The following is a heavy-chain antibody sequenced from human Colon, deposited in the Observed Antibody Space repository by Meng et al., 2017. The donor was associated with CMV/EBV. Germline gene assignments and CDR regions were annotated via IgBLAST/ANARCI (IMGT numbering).Heavy chain of an antibody. V-gene: IGHV4-39*01. CDR1: GSISSSSYC. D-gene: IGHD3-22*01. CDR3: ARTYSYDSSGYWGFDY. CDR2: IYYSGST. J-gene: IGHJ4*02. Sequence: GSISSSSYCWGWIRQPPGKGLEWIGSIYYSGSTFYNPSLKSRVTIPVDTSKNQFSLKLKSVTAADTAVYYCARTYSYDSSGYWGFDYWGQGTLVTVSS.